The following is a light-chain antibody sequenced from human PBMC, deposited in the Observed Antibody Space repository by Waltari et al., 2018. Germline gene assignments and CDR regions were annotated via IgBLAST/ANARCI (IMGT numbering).Light chain of an antibody. CDR3: QQYNDWPPVT. CDR1: QNVVKN. Sequence: TQSPVTLSVSPGEGATLSCRASQNVVKNFAWFQQKPGHPPRLLVYGASTRAIGVPDRFSASGSGTEFTLTISSLQSEDVATYYCQQYNDWPPVTFGQGTRVDI. CDR2: GAS. V-gene: IGKV3-15*01. J-gene: IGKJ5*01.